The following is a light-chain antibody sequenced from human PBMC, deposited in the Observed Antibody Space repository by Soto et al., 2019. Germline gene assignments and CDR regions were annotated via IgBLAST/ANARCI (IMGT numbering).Light chain of an antibody. CDR2: EGS. J-gene: IGLJ1*01. CDR1: SSDVGRYNL. Sequence: QSALTQPASVSGSPGQSITISCTGTSSDVGRYNLVSWYQQHPGKAPKLMIYEGSKRPSGVSNRFSGSKSGNTASLTIPGLQAEDEADYYCCSSAGSSTAVFGTGPKVTVL. V-gene: IGLV2-23*01. CDR3: CSSAGSSTAV.